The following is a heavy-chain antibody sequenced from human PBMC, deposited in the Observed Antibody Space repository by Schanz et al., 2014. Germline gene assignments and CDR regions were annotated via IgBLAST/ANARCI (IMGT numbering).Heavy chain of an antibody. CDR1: GFTFSSYS. D-gene: IGHD3-9*01. CDR2: VSHGGTYI. J-gene: IGHJ2*01. V-gene: IGHV3-21*02. CDR3: ARSTYYEMMTVQTHTSVDVRYFEL. Sequence: EVLLVESGGGLVTPGESLRLSCAASGFTFSSYSMNWVRQAPGKGLEWVSSVSHGGTYIYYADSVRGRFTISRDNTKNSLFLQIDSLGADDTAVYYCARSTYYEMMTVQTHTSVDVRYFELWGRGTLVTVSS.